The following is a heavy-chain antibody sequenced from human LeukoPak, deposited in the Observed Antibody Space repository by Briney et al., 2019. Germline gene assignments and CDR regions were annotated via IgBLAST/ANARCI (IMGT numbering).Heavy chain of an antibody. CDR1: GYTFTSYG. D-gene: IGHD3-22*01. J-gene: IGHJ4*02. CDR3: ARSYYYDSSGYYYTKNFDY. Sequence: ASVKVSCKASGYTFTSYGISWVRQAPGQGLEWMGWMSAYNGNTNYAQKLQGRVTMTTDTSTSTAYMELRSLRSDDTAVYYCARSYYYDSSGYYYTKNFDYWGQGTLVTVSS. V-gene: IGHV1-18*01. CDR2: MSAYNGNT.